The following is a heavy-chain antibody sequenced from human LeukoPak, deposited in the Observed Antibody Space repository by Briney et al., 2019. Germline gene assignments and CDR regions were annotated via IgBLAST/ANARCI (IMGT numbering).Heavy chain of an antibody. D-gene: IGHD5-18*01. CDR1: GVSVSTYH. Sequence: SETLSLTCTVSGVSVSTYHWSWIRQPAGKGLEFIGRFFTSGTSGTTNYNPSLNGRVTMSLDTSKNQFSLKLSSVTAADTAVYYCARDLGGYSDGSYYYYMDVWGKGTTVIVSS. CDR2: FFTSGTSGTT. CDR3: ARDLGGYSDGSYYYYMDV. J-gene: IGHJ6*03. V-gene: IGHV4-4*07.